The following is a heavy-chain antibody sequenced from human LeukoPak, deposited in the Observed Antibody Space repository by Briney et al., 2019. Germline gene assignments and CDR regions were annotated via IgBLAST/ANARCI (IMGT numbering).Heavy chain of an antibody. CDR3: AKIYCSGGACYSDAFDL. CDR1: GFSSIGYW. CDR2: INTDGTIR. V-gene: IGHV3-74*01. D-gene: IGHD2-15*01. Sequence: PGGSLRLSCAASGFSSIGYWLHWVRQLPGRGLVWVALINTDGTIRRYADSVKGRFTISRDNAKNTLYLQMNSLRAEDTAVYYCAKIYCSGGACYSDAFDLWGQGTMVSVSS. J-gene: IGHJ3*01.